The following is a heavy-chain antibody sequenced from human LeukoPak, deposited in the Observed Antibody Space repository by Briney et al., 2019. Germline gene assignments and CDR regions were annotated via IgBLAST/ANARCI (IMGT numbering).Heavy chain of an antibody. V-gene: IGHV3-23*01. D-gene: IGHD5-18*01. CDR2: ISGSGGST. J-gene: IGHJ5*01. Sequence: GGSLRLSCAASGFTFSSYAMSWVRQAPGKGLEWVSAISGSGGSTYYADSVKGRFTISRDNSKNTLFLLMNSLRAEDTAVYYCAKTDTAMATGDSWGHGTLVAVSS. CDR3: AKTDTAMATGDS. CDR1: GFTFSSYA.